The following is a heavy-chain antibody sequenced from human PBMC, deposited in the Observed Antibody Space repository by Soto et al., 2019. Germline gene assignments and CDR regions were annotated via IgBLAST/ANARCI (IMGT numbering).Heavy chain of an antibody. CDR3: ARGHWSDRFSN. J-gene: IGHJ4*02. CDR2: IYESGGT. V-gene: IGHV4-34*01. Sequence: SETLSLTCAIYGESLNYYYWSWIRQSPGQGLEWIGEIYESGGTNYNPSLKGRATISAVWSAQQMSLELKSVTAADTAVDYCARGHWSDRFSNWGPGTLVTFSS. D-gene: IGHD2-8*02. CDR1: GESLNYYY.